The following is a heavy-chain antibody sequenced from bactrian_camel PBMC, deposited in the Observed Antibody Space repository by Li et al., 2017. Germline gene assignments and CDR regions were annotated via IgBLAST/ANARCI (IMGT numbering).Heavy chain of an antibody. J-gene: IGHJ6*01. Sequence: QLVESGGGSVQAGGSLKLSCASSGTHSTYCMAWFRQAPGKEREGVASLDHDGSTTYADSAKGRFTISADNAKNTVYLQMNSLKLEDTAVYYCEPTFCRGQYCSKITDFGWWDQGTQVTVS. CDR1: GTHSTYC. V-gene: IGHV3S53*01. CDR2: LDHDGST. D-gene: IGHD3*01. CDR3: EPTFCRGQYCSKITDFGW.